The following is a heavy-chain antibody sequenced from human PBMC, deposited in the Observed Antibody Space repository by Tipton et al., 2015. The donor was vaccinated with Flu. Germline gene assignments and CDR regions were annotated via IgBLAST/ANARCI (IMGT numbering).Heavy chain of an antibody. J-gene: IGHJ4*02. CDR3: VQLKFL. V-gene: IGHV3-7*01. Sequence: VQLVQSGGGVVQPGRSLRLSCAASGFTFTSYGMHWVRQAPGKGLEWVANIKEDGRETYYADSVKGRFTISRDNAKRSLFLQMNSLRAEDTAVYYCVQLKFLWGQGTLVSVSS. CDR1: GFTFTSYG. CDR2: IKEDGRET. D-gene: IGHD1-1*01.